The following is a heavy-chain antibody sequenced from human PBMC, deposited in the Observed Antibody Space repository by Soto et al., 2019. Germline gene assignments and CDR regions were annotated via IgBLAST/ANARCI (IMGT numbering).Heavy chain of an antibody. D-gene: IGHD6-19*01. V-gene: IGHV4-39*01. Sequence: SETLSLTCAVSGGTITSRTYSWGWIRQPPGKTLEWIGTIYYHGNTYSNPSLKSRVTISVDTSNNQLSLKLRSVTAADTAVYYCARHDGFSSGWIFDYWGHGTLVTVSS. CDR3: ARHDGFSSGWIFDY. CDR1: GGTITSRTYS. J-gene: IGHJ4*01. CDR2: IYYHGNT.